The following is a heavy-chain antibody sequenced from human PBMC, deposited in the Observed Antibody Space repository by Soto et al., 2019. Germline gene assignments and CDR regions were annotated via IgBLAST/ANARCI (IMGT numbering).Heavy chain of an antibody. CDR2: VKDGGHT. J-gene: IGHJ4*02. Sequence: QVQLQQWGAGLLKPSETLSLNCAVTGGSLSGYYWSWIRQPPGKGLEWIGEVKDGGHTNYSPSLRGRVTXSXXTSNNQCSLRLNSVTAADTGVYYCARGQEGVVATHWDQGSLVTVSS. CDR1: GGSLSGYY. V-gene: IGHV4-34*01. D-gene: IGHD5-12*01. CDR3: ARGQEGVVATH.